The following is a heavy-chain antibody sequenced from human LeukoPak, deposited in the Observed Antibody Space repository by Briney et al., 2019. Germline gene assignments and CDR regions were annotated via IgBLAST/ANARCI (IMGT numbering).Heavy chain of an antibody. CDR1: GYSFTSYD. D-gene: IGHD3-9*01. CDR2: INPSGGST. Sequence: ASVKVSCKASGYSFTSYDMHWVRQAPGQGLEWMGIINPSGGSTSYAQKFQGRVTMTRDTSTSTVYMELSRLRSEDTVVYYCARAVDILTGYEWYFDYWGQGTLVTVSS. CDR3: ARAVDILTGYEWYFDY. J-gene: IGHJ4*02. V-gene: IGHV1-46*01.